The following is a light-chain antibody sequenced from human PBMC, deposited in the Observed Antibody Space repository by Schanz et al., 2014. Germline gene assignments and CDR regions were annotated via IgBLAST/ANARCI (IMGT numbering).Light chain of an antibody. CDR3: QQYGSSLSWT. Sequence: EIVLTQSPGTLSLSPGERATLSCRASQSVSSSYLAWYQQKPGQAPRLLIYAASRRATGIPDRVSGSGSETEFNLTITSLQSEDFAVYYCQQYGSSLSWTFGQGTKVEIK. CDR1: QSVSSSY. CDR2: AAS. J-gene: IGKJ1*01. V-gene: IGKV3-20*01.